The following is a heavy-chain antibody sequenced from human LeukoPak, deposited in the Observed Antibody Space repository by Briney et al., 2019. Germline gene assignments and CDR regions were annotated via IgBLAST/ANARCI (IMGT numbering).Heavy chain of an antibody. CDR3: ARDESVDLNRFDY. CDR2: ISSSSSYI. CDR1: GFTFSSYS. D-gene: IGHD5-12*01. Sequence: PGGSLRLSCAASGFTFSSYSMNWVRQAPGKGLEWVSSISSSSSYIYYADSVKGRFTISRDNAKNSLYLQMNSLRAEDTAVYYCARDESVDLNRFDYWGQGTLVIVSS. V-gene: IGHV3-21*01. J-gene: IGHJ4*02.